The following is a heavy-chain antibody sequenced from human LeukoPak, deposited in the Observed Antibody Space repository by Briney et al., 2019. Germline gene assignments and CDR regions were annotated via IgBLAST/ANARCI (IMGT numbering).Heavy chain of an antibody. V-gene: IGHV4-39*01. D-gene: IGHD6-13*01. CDR3: ATPGIAAAGTLN. J-gene: IGHJ4*02. CDR2: IYYAGNT. CDR1: GGSISSYSYY. Sequence: SETLSLTCTVSGGSISSYSYYWGWNRQAPGKGLEWIGSIYYAGNTYYNPSLKSRVTIFVDTSKNQFSLKLSSVTAADTAVYYCATPGIAAAGTLNWGQGILVTVSS.